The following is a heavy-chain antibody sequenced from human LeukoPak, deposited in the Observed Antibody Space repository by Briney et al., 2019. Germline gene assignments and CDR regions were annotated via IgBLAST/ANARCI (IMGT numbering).Heavy chain of an antibody. V-gene: IGHV4-4*07. CDR2: IYTSGST. D-gene: IGHD6-6*01. Sequence: SETLSLTCTVSGGSISSYYWSWIRQPAGKGLEWIGRIYTSGSTNYNPSLKSRVTMSVDTSKNQFSLKLSSVTAADTAVYYCARGVYSSSQYYFDYSGQGTLVTVSS. CDR1: GGSISSYY. CDR3: ARGVYSSSQYYFDY. J-gene: IGHJ4*02.